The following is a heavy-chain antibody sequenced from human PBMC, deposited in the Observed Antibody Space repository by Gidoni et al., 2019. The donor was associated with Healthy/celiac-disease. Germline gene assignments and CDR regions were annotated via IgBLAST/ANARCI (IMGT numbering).Heavy chain of an antibody. D-gene: IGHD2-21*02. CDR3: AKDLGVVTAPLGYFDY. J-gene: IGHJ4*02. CDR1: GFTFSSYA. CDR2: ISGSGGST. V-gene: IGHV3-23*01. Sequence: VQLLDSGGGLVQPGGSLRLSCAASGFTFSSYAMSWVRQAPGKGLEWVSAISGSGGSTYYADSVKGRFTISRDNSKNTLYLQMNSLRAEDTAVYYCAKDLGVVTAPLGYFDYWGQGTLVTVSS.